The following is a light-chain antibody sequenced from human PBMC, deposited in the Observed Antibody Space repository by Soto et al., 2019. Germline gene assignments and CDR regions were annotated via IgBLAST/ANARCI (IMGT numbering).Light chain of an antibody. Sequence: QSALTQPPSASGSPGQAVTISCTGTSSDVGGDKYVSWYQQHPGKAPKLMIFEVNKRPSGVPDRFSGSKSGNTASLTVSGLQAEDEADYYCSSYAGINNLGVFGTGTKVTVL. V-gene: IGLV2-8*01. CDR3: SSYAGINNLGV. CDR1: SSDVGGDKY. CDR2: EVN. J-gene: IGLJ1*01.